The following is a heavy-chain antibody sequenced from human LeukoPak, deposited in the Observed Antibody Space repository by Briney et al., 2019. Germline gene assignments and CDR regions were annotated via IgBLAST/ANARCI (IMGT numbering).Heavy chain of an antibody. Sequence: GGSLRLSCAASRFTFRSYGMHWVRQAPGKGLEWVAVISYDGSNKNYADSVKGRFTISRDNSKNTLYLQMNSLRAEDTAVYYCAKDLSDYPAYYYGMDVWGQGTTVTVSS. CDR3: AKDLSDYPAYYYGMDV. CDR1: RFTFRSYG. CDR2: ISYDGSNK. V-gene: IGHV3-30*18. J-gene: IGHJ6*02. D-gene: IGHD4-17*01.